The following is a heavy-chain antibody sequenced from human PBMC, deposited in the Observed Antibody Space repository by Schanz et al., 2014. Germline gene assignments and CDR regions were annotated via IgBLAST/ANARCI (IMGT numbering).Heavy chain of an antibody. Sequence: EVQLVESGGGWVQPGGSLRLSCAASGFTFSSYSMNWVRQAPGKGLEWVSVIGVDGTTTYYADSVKGRFTISRDNSKNTLFLQMNSLRAEDTAVYYCARDHTTESYYSAGPPIDYWGQGTLLTVSS. D-gene: IGHD1-26*01. V-gene: IGHV3-48*01. J-gene: IGHJ4*02. CDR2: IGVDGTTT. CDR3: ARDHTTESYYSAGPPIDY. CDR1: GFTFSSYS.